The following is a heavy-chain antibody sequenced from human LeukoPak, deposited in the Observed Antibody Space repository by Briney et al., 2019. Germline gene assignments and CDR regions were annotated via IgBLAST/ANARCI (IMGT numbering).Heavy chain of an antibody. CDR1: GVTFCGDA. J-gene: IGHJ6*02. Sequence: GGSLRLSCAASGVTFCGDAMSAVRDGPGKRVWWGSAICGTVGTTNSAHSVKGRFPISRDNSKNTLYLHMNSVRAENTPVYSCAKYWYDYWSGYTGYYYYGMDVWGQGTTVTVSS. CDR2: ICGTVGTT. D-gene: IGHD3-3*01. CDR3: AKYWYDYWSGYTGYYYYGMDV. V-gene: IGHV3-23*01.